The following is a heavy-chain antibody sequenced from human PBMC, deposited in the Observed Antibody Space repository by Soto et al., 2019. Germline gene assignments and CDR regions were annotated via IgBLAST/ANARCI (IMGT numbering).Heavy chain of an antibody. V-gene: IGHV4-59*08. Sequence: SETLSLTCTVSGGSISSYYWSCIRQPPGKGLEWIGYIYYSGSTNYNPPLKSRVTISVDTSKNQFSLKLSSVTAADTAVYYCARYSGSNGNAFDIWGQGTMVTVSS. J-gene: IGHJ3*02. D-gene: IGHD1-26*01. CDR3: ARYSGSNGNAFDI. CDR1: GGSISSYY. CDR2: IYYSGST.